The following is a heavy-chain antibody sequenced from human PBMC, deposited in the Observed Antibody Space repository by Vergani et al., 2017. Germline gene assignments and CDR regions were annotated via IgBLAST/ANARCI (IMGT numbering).Heavy chain of an antibody. CDR2: IWYDGSNK. Sequence: QVQLVESGGGVVQPGRSLRLSCAASGFTFSSYGMHWVRQAPGKGLEWVAVIWYDGSNKYYADSVKGRFPISRDNSKNTLYLQMNSLRAEDTAVYYCARGAVITMVRGGPAVGDYYYYGMDVWGQGTTVTVSS. J-gene: IGHJ6*02. D-gene: IGHD3-10*01. CDR3: ARGAVITMVRGGPAVGDYYYYGMDV. CDR1: GFTFSSYG. V-gene: IGHV3-33*01.